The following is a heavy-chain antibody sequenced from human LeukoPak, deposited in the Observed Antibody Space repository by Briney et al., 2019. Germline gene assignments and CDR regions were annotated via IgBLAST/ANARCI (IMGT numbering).Heavy chain of an antibody. D-gene: IGHD5-18*01. V-gene: IGHV3-30*04. J-gene: IGHJ4*02. CDR2: VSYVGSNK. CDR1: GFTFSSYA. Sequence: HSGGSLRLSCAASGFTFSSYAMDWVRQAPGKGLEWVAVVSYVGSNKFHADSVKGRFTISRDNSKNTLYLQMNSLRAEDTAVYYCARDWSLGYSIDYWGQGTLVTVSS. CDR3: ARDWSLGYSIDY.